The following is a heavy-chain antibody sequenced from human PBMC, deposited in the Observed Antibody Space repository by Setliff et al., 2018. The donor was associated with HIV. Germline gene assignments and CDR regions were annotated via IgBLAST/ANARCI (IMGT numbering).Heavy chain of an antibody. CDR1: GGSISRGDYF. D-gene: IGHD6-19*01. V-gene: IGHV4-30-4*08. CDR3: VRGPQWLVQKGRVYYFDY. J-gene: IGHJ4*02. Sequence: SETLSLTCTVSGGSISRGDYFLSWIRQAPGKGLEWIGCFYYSGSAYYNPSLQIRVTISVDTSKNQVSLKLNSMTAADTAVYFCVRGPQWLVQKGRVYYFDYWGQGALVTVSS. CDR2: FYYSGSA.